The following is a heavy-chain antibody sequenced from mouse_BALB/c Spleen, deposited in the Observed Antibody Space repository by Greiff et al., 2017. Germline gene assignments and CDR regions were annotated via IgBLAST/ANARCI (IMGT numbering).Heavy chain of an antibody. CDR3: ARVYDGYLMDY. J-gene: IGHJ4*01. V-gene: IGHV3-2*02. D-gene: IGHD2-3*01. Sequence: EVQLQESGPGLVKPSQSLSLTCTVTGYSITSDYAWNWIRQFPGNKLEWMGYISYSGSTSYNPSLKSRISITRDTSKNQFFLQLNSVTTEDTATYYCARVYDGYLMDYWGQGTSVTVSS. CDR2: ISYSGST. CDR1: GYSITSDYA.